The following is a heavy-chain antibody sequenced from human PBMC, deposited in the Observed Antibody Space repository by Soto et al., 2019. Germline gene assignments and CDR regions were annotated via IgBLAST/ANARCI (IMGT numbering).Heavy chain of an antibody. CDR2: ISYDGSNK. CDR1: GFTFSSYG. D-gene: IGHD4-17*01. J-gene: IGHJ6*02. CDR3: AKDYGDSYYYYYGMDV. V-gene: IGHV3-30*18. Sequence: GGSPRLSCAASGFTFSSYGMHWVRQAPGKGLEWVAVISYDGSNKYYADSVKGRFTISRDNSKNTLYLQMNSLRAEDTAVYYCAKDYGDSYYYYYGMDVWGQGTTVTVSS.